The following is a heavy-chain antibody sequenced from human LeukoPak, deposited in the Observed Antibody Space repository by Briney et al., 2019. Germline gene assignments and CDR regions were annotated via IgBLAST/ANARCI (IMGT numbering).Heavy chain of an antibody. V-gene: IGHV3-30*02. D-gene: IGHD6-6*01. J-gene: IGHJ4*02. CDR2: IRYDGSNK. CDR1: GFTFSSYG. Sequence: PGGSLRLSCAASGFTFSSYGMHWVRQAPGKGLEWVAFIRYDGSNKYYADSVKGRFTISRDNSKNTLYLQMNSLRAEDTAVYYCAKDRLGAARLLLPGAYWGQGTLVTVSS. CDR3: AKDRLGAARLLLPGAY.